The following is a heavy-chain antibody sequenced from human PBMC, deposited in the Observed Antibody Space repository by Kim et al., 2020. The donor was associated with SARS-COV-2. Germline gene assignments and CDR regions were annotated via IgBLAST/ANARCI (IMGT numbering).Heavy chain of an antibody. D-gene: IGHD1-26*01. Sequence: ASVKVSCKASGYTFTGYYMHWVRQAPGQGLEWMGWINPNSGGTSYAQKFQGWVTMTRDTSISTAYMELSRLRSDDTAVYYCARERSEVSGSYSYGMDVWGQGTTVTVSS. J-gene: IGHJ6*02. CDR1: GYTFTGYY. V-gene: IGHV1-2*04. CDR2: INPNSGGT. CDR3: ARERSEVSGSYSYGMDV.